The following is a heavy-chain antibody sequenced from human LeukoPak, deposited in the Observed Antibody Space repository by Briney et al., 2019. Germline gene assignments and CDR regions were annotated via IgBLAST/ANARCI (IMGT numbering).Heavy chain of an antibody. CDR3: ARVSRWSGSYFPGSAFDI. V-gene: IGHV4-34*01. D-gene: IGHD1-26*01. Sequence: SETLSLTCAVYGGSFSGYYWSWIRQPPGKGLEWIGEINHSGSTNYNPSLKSRVTISVDTSKNQFSLKLSSVTAADTAVYYCARVSRWSGSYFPGSAFDIWGQGTMVTVSS. J-gene: IGHJ3*02. CDR1: GGSFSGYY. CDR2: INHSGST.